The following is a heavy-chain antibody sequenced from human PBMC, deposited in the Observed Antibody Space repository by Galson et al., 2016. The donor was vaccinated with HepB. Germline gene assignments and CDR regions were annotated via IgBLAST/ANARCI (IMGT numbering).Heavy chain of an antibody. V-gene: IGHV3-66*01. D-gene: IGHD1-26*01. J-gene: IGHJ4*02. CDR2: IYSTGST. CDR3: ARDSGSYYIQGDY. CDR1: GFTVGNNY. Sequence: SLRLSCAASGFTVGNNYMSWVRQAPGKGLEWISNIYSTGSTQYANSVKGRFTISRDSSKNTLYLQMNSLRAEDTAVYYCARDSGSYYIQGDYWGQGTLVTVSS.